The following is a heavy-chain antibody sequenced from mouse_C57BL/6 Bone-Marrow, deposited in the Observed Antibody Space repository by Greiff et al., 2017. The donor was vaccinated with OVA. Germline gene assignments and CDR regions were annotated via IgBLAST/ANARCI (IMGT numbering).Heavy chain of an antibody. CDR1: GYTFTEYT. CDR3: ARHEDPYYSNYHYFDY. D-gene: IGHD2-5*01. J-gene: IGHJ2*01. V-gene: IGHV1-62-2*01. CDR2: FYPGSGSI. Sequence: QVQLQQSGAELVKPGASVKLSCKASGYTFTEYTIHWVKQRSGQGLEWIGWFYPGSGSIKYNEKFKDKATLTADKSSSTVYMELSRLTSEDSAVYFCARHEDPYYSNYHYFDYWGQGTTLTVSS.